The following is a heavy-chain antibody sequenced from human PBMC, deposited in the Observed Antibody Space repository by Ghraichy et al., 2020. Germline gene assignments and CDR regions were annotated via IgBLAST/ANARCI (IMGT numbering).Heavy chain of an antibody. CDR3: AKGLFGRLAGPIDY. CDR1: GFTFSSYA. CDR2: ISGSGGST. Sequence: GESLNISCAASGFTFSSYAMSWVRQAPGKGLEWVSAISGSGGSTYYADSVKGRFTISRDNSKNTLYLQMNSLRAEDTAVYYCAKGLFGRLAGPIDYWGQGTLVTVSS. J-gene: IGHJ4*02. D-gene: IGHD3-16*01. V-gene: IGHV3-23*01.